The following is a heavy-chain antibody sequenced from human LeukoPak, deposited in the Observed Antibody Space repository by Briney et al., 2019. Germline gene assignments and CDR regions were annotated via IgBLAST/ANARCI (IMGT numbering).Heavy chain of an antibody. CDR2: IWYDESNK. J-gene: IGHJ4*02. CDR1: GFTFSSYG. V-gene: IGHV3-33*01. CDR3: ARRSDY. Sequence: GGSLRLSCAASGFTFSSYGMHWVRQAPGKGLEWVAVIWYDESNKYYADSVKGRFTISRDNSKNTLYLQMNSLRAEDTAVYYCARRSDYWGQGTLVTVSS.